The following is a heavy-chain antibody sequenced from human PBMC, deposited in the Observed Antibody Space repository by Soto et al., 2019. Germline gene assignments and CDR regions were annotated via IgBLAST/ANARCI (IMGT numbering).Heavy chain of an antibody. J-gene: IGHJ4*02. CDR2: ISGSGGST. V-gene: IGHV3-23*01. D-gene: IGHD5-18*01. Sequence: GGSLRLSCAASGFTFSNYGMHWVRQAPGKGLEWVSAISGSGGSTYYADSVKGRFTISRDNSKNTLYLQMNSLRAEDTAVYYCAKDRRYSYGYESFGYWGQGTLVTVSS. CDR3: AKDRRYSYGYESFGY. CDR1: GFTFSNYG.